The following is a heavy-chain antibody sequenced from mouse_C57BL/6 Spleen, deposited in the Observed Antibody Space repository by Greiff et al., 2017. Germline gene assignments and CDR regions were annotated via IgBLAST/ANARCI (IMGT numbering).Heavy chain of an antibody. J-gene: IGHJ4*01. D-gene: IGHD1-1*01. V-gene: IGHV3-6*01. CDR1: GYSITSGYY. Sequence: VQLQQSGPGLVKPSQSLSLTCSVTGYSITSGYYWNWIRQFPGNKLEWMGYISYDGSNNYNPSLKNRISITRDTSKNQFFLKLNSVTTEDTATYYCARFTTVVAHYYAMDYWGQGTSVTVSS. CDR2: ISYDGSN. CDR3: ARFTTVVAHYYAMDY.